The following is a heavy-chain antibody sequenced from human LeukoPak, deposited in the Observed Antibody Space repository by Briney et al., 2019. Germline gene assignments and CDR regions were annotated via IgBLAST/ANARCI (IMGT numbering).Heavy chain of an antibody. V-gene: IGHV4-39*07. CDR1: GGSISSSSYY. D-gene: IGHD2-2*02. J-gene: IGHJ4*02. CDR2: IYYSGST. Sequence: SETLSLTCTVSGGSISSSSYYWGWIRQPPGKGLEWIGSIYYSGSTYYNPSLKSRVTISVDTSKNQFSLKLSSVTAADTAVYYCARPYIYYFDYWGQGTLVTVSS. CDR3: ARPYIYYFDY.